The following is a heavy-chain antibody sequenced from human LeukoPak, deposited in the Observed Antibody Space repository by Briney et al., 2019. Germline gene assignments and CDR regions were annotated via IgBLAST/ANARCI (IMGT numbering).Heavy chain of an antibody. CDR1: GFTFTSPD. V-gene: IGHV3-13*01. D-gene: IGHD7-27*01. CDR3: VRGGVWGLSSNWLES. CDR2: FIPAGDR. J-gene: IGHJ5*01. Sequence: GGSLRLSCAASGFTFTSPDMHWVRQAAGKGLEWVSGFIPAGDRYYAESVKGRFTISRENAKSSLYLQMNSLRVGDTAVYYCVRGGVWGLSSNWLESWGQGILVTVSS.